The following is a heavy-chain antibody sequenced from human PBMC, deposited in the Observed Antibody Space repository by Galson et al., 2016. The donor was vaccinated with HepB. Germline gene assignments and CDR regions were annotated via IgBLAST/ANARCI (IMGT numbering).Heavy chain of an antibody. J-gene: IGHJ4*02. CDR3: AKSVLEYDILTGYYRRGADY. V-gene: IGHV3-23*01. Sequence: LRLSCAASGFTFSSYAMSWVRQAPGKGLEWVSSSGSGGPTYYADSVKGRFTISRDNSKNTLFLQMHSLRADDTAVYYCAKSVLEYDILTGYYRRGADYWGQGTLSPSPQ. D-gene: IGHD3-9*01. CDR2: SGSGGPT. CDR1: GFTFSSYA.